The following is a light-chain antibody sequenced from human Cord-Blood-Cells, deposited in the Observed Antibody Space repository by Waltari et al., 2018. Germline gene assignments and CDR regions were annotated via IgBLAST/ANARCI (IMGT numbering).Light chain of an antibody. J-gene: IGKJ1*01. V-gene: IGKV3-15*01. CDR2: GAS. Sequence: EIVMTQSPATLSVSPGERATLSCRARQSVSSNLAWYQQKPGQAPRLRIHGASTRATGIPARFSGSGSGTEFTLTISSLHSEDFAVYYCQQYNNWPTWTFGQGTKVEIK. CDR3: QQYNNWPTWT. CDR1: QSVSSN.